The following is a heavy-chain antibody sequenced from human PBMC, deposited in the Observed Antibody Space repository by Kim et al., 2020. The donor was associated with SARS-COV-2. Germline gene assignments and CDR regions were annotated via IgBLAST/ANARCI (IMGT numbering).Heavy chain of an antibody. CDR1: VYIFTSNT. J-gene: IGHJ4*02. CDR3: ARDGTKRNGGYYPDY. Sequence: ASVKVSCKASVYIFTSNTLHWVRQAPGQGLDWMGWINVANGYRKYLQKFQDRLIITRDTSATKAYMELRRLTNEDTAVYYCARDGTKRNGGYYPDYWGQG. V-gene: IGHV1-3*01. D-gene: IGHD1-1*01. CDR2: INVANGYR.